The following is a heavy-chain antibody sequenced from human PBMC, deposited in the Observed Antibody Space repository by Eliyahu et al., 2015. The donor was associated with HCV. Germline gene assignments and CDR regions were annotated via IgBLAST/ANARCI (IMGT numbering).Heavy chain of an antibody. CDR2: VYNSGSP. V-gene: IGHV4-4*07. D-gene: IGHD3-9*01. J-gene: IGHJ4*02. Sequence: QVQLEESGPGLVKPSETLSLTCTVSGDSXSXNXXXXIRQPAGKGLQWXGRVYNSGSPTYNPSLXXRVTMSVDRSKNQISLTLTSVTAADTAVYYCARDRLYFDWSIFDYWGQGSLVTVSA. CDR3: ARDRLYFDWSIFDY. CDR1: GDSXSXNX.